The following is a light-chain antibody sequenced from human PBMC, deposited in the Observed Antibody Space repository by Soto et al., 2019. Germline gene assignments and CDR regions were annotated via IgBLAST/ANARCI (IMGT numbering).Light chain of an antibody. Sequence: QSVLTQPASVSGSPGQSITISCTGTSSEVGGYNYVSWYQHHPGKAPNLMIYDVSNRPSGVFNRFSGSKSGNTASLTISGLQPEDEADYYCSSYTTSNTRQIVFGTGTKVTVL. V-gene: IGLV2-14*03. CDR1: SSEVGGYNY. CDR3: SSYTTSNTRQIV. CDR2: DVS. J-gene: IGLJ1*01.